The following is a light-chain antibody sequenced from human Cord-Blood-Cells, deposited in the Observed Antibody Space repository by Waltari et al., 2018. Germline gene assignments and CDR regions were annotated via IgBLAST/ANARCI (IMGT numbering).Light chain of an antibody. CDR3: CSYAGSVV. Sequence: QSALTQPASVSGSPGQSITISCTGTSSDVGSYNLVSWYQQPPGKAPKLMIYEGSKRPSGVSNRCSGSKSGNTASLTSSGLQAEDEADYYCCSYAGSVVFGGGTKLTVL. V-gene: IGLV2-23*01. CDR2: EGS. J-gene: IGLJ2*01. CDR1: SSDVGSYNL.